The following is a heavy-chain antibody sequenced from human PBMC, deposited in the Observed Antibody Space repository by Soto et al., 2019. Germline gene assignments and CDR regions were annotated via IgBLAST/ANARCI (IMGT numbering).Heavy chain of an antibody. CDR3: ARGKGMEENYYYYGLDI. CDR1: GYTFSTHA. V-gene: IGHV1-3*01. J-gene: IGHJ6*02. D-gene: IGHD1-1*01. CDR2: TNGGTGQT. Sequence: ASVKVSCKVSGYTFSTHAMHWVRQAPGQSLEWMGWTNGGTGQTKHSHRFQDRVSITRDTSASTAYMELSSLRSEDTAVYYCARGKGMEENYYYYGLDIWGQGTTVTVSS.